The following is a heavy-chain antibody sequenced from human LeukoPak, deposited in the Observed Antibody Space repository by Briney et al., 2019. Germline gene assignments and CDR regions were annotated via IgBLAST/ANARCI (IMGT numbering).Heavy chain of an antibody. Sequence: GSLRLSCAASGFTFSNTWMNWVRQAPGRGLEWVGRIQSKTDGGTTEYAAPVKGRFTISRDDSKTTLYLQMNSLKTEDTAVYYCATLTVRGVINIWGQGTLVTVSS. V-gene: IGHV3-15*01. CDR2: IQSKTDGGTT. CDR1: GFTFSNTW. J-gene: IGHJ4*02. CDR3: ATLTVRGVINI. D-gene: IGHD3-10*01.